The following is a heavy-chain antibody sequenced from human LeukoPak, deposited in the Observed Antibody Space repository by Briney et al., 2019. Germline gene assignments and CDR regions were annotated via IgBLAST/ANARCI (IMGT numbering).Heavy chain of an antibody. CDR2: IYSGGST. V-gene: IGHV3-53*01. CDR1: GFTVSSNY. J-gene: IGHJ4*02. CDR3: ATSPIGSGSLLDY. D-gene: IGHD5-12*01. Sequence: GGSLRLSCAASGFTVSSNYMSWVRQAPGKGLEWVSVIYSGGSTYYADSVKGRFTISRDNSKNTLYLQMNSLRAEDTAVYYCATSPIGSGSLLDYWGQGTLVTVSS.